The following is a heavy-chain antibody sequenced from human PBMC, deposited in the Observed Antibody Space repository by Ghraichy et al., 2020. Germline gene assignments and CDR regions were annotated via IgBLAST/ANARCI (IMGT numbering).Heavy chain of an antibody. J-gene: IGHJ6*02. CDR1: GFTFDNYA. CDR3: VKALGRYYYYNGMDV. CDR2: IAWNDGTI. D-gene: IGHD7-27*01. Sequence: LSLTCAASGFTFDNYAMHWVRQAPGKGLEWVSGIAWNDGTIGYADSVKGRFTVSRDNAKNSLYLQMNSLRAKDTALYYCVKALGRYYYYNGMDVWGLGTTVTVSS. V-gene: IGHV3-9*01.